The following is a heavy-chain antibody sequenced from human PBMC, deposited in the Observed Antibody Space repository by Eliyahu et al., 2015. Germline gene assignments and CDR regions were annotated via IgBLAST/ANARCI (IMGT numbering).Heavy chain of an antibody. V-gene: IGHV2-70*01. D-gene: IGHD3-3*01. CDR2: XXWDDNK. CDR3: ARIRKYYDFWSGYHGYYFDY. CDR1: GFSLXTXGMC. Sequence: QVTLRESGPALVKPTQTLTLTCTFSGFSLXTXGMCVSWIRQPPGKALEWLALXXWDDNKYYSTPLKTRLTISKDTSKNQVVLIMTNMDLVDTATYYCARIRKYYDFWSGYHGYYFDYWGQGTLVTVSS. J-gene: IGHJ4*02.